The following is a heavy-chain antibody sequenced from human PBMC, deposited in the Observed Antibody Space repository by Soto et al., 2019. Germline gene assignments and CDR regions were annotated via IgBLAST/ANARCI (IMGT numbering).Heavy chain of an antibody. CDR1: GGAIGGYY. CDR3: ARHGSHSGWFFLDP. D-gene: IGHD6-19*01. V-gene: IGHV4-59*08. J-gene: IGHJ5*02. CDR2: VSYSGST. Sequence: SETLSLTCSLSGGAIGGYYWSWIRQPPGKALEWIGYVSYSGSTDYHPSLKSRVSISIDTSKNQFSLKMISVTAADTAVYYCARHGSHSGWFFLDPWGQGALVTVYS.